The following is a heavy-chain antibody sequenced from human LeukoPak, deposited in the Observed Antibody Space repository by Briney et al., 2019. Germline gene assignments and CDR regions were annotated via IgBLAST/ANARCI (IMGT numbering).Heavy chain of an antibody. V-gene: IGHV4-59*08. D-gene: IGHD1-26*01. J-gene: IGHJ4*01. CDR1: GGSISSYY. CDR3: AGTIVGANFFDN. CDR2: IYYSGST. Sequence: SETLSLTCTVSGGSISSYYWSWIRQPPGKGLEWIGYIYYSGSTNYNPSLKSRVTISVDTSKNQFSLKLSSVTAADTAVYYCAGTIVGANFFDNWGHGTLVTVSS.